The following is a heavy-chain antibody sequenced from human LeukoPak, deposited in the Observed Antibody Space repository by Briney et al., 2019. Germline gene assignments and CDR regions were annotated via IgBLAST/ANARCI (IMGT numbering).Heavy chain of an antibody. D-gene: IGHD6-13*01. CDR2: INHTGST. V-gene: IGHV4-34*01. CDR3: ARTTYIAAAGMFDY. CDR1: GGSFSGSY. Sequence: SETLSLTCAVHGGSFSGSYWSWISQTPGRGLVWIGEINHTGSTNYNPSLKSRATISVDMSKNQFSLKVSSVTAADTAVYYCARTTYIAAAGMFDYWGQGTLVTVSS. J-gene: IGHJ4*02.